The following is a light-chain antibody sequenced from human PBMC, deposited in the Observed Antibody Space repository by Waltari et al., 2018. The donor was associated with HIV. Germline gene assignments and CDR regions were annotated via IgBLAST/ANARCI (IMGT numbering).Light chain of an antibody. Sequence: EIVMTQSPVTLSVSPGERATLSCRASQSVYSNLAWYQQKPGQAPRRVIYGASSRATGIPARFSGSGSGTEFTLTISSLQSEDFALYYCQQYYDWPLTFGGGTKVEIK. CDR1: QSVYSN. CDR3: QQYYDWPLT. CDR2: GAS. J-gene: IGKJ4*02. V-gene: IGKV3-15*01.